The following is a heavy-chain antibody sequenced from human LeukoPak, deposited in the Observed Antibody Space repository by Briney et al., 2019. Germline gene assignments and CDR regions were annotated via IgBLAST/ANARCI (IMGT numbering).Heavy chain of an antibody. J-gene: IGHJ5*02. D-gene: IGHD3-3*01. Sequence: SETLSLTCTVSGGSISSYYWSWIRQPPGKGLEWIGYIYTSGSTNYNPSLKSRVTISVDTSKNQFSLKLSSVTAADTDVYYCARTLAYYDFWSGYYLGWFDPWGQGTLVTVSS. CDR1: GGSISSYY. V-gene: IGHV4-4*09. CDR2: IYTSGST. CDR3: ARTLAYYDFWSGYYLGWFDP.